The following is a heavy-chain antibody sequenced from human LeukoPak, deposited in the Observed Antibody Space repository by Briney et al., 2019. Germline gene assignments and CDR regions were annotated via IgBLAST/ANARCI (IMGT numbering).Heavy chain of an antibody. J-gene: IGHJ3*02. V-gene: IGHV3-30*05. CDR2: ISYDGSNK. Sequence: GGSLRLSCAASGFTFSSYGMHWVRQAPGKGREWVAVISYDGSNKYYADSVKGRFTISRDNSKNTLYLQMNSLRAEGTDVYYCARERFRGGEGAFDIWGQGTMVTVSS. CDR1: GFTFSSYG. D-gene: IGHD3-16*01. CDR3: ARERFRGGEGAFDI.